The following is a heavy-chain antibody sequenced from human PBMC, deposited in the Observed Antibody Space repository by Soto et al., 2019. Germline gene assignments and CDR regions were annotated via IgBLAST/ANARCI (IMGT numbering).Heavy chain of an antibody. Sequence: ASVKVSCKASGSTFSSYAISWVRQAPGQGLEWMGGIIPIFGTANYAQKFQGRVTITADESTSTAYMELSSLRSEDTAVYYCARVPYCGGDCYSGGMDVWGQGTTVTVSS. CDR2: IIPIFGTA. CDR1: GSTFSSYA. CDR3: ARVPYCGGDCYSGGMDV. J-gene: IGHJ6*02. V-gene: IGHV1-69*13. D-gene: IGHD2-21*02.